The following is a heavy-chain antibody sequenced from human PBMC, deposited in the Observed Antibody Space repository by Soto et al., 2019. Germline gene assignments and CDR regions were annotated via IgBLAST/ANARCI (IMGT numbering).Heavy chain of an antibody. CDR3: ARGGGYCSGGSYYSIDP. CDR1: GGSISSYY. Sequence: SETLSLTCTVSGGSISSYYWSWIRQPPGKGLEWIGYIYYSGSTNYNPSLKSRVTISVDTSKNQFSLKLSSVTAADTVVYYCARGGGYCSGGSYYSIDPWGQGTLVTVSS. J-gene: IGHJ5*02. CDR2: IYYSGST. V-gene: IGHV4-59*01. D-gene: IGHD2-15*01.